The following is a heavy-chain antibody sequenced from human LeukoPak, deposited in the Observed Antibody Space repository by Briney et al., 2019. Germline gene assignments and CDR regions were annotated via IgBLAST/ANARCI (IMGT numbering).Heavy chain of an antibody. CDR3: ARGRAVAGSGGFPFDY. V-gene: IGHV4-34*01. J-gene: IGHJ4*02. D-gene: IGHD6-19*01. CDR1: GGSFSGYY. Sequence: SETLSLTCAVYGGSFSGYYWSWIRQPPGKGLEWIGKINHSGSTNYNPSLKSRVTISVDTSKNQFSLKLSSVTAADTAVHYCARGRAVAGSGGFPFDYWGQGTLVTVSS. CDR2: INHSGST.